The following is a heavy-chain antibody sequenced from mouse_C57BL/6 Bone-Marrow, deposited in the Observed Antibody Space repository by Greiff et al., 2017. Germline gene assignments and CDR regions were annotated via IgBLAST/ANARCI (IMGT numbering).Heavy chain of an antibody. V-gene: IGHV1-64*01. D-gene: IGHD4-1*02. CDR3: ARRGNWGYARDY. CDR2: IHPNSGST. Sequence: QVQLQQPGAELVKPGASVQLSCKASGYTFTSYWMHWVKQRPGQGLAWIGMIHPNSGSTNYNEKFKSKATLTVDKSSSTAYMQLSSLTSEDSAVYYCARRGNWGYARDYWGQGTSVTVSS. CDR1: GYTFTSYW. J-gene: IGHJ4*01.